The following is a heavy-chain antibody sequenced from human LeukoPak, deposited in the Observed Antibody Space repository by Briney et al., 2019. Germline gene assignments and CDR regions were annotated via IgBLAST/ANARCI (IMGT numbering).Heavy chain of an antibody. V-gene: IGHV3-21*01. CDR1: GFTFSSYS. Sequence: GGSLRLSCAASGFTFSSYSMNWVRQAPGKGLEWVSSISSSSSYIYYADSVKGRFTISRDNAKNSLYLQMNSLRAEDTAVYYCARDWCSSTGCYNFDYWGQGTLVTVSS. CDR3: ARDWCSSTGCYNFDY. J-gene: IGHJ4*02. D-gene: IGHD2-2*02. CDR2: ISSSSSYI.